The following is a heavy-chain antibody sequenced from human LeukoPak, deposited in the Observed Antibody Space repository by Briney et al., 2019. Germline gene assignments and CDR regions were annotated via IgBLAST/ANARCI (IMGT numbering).Heavy chain of an antibody. CDR3: ARASRDGYNPGGNFDY. CDR1: GGTFSSYA. Sequence: GSSVKVSCKASGGTFSSYAISWVRQAPGQGLEWMGGIIPIFGTAHYAQKFQGRVTITADESTSTAYMELSSLRSEDTAVYYCARASRDGYNPGGNFDYWGQGTLVTVSS. V-gene: IGHV1-69*01. CDR2: IIPIFGTA. D-gene: IGHD5-24*01. J-gene: IGHJ4*02.